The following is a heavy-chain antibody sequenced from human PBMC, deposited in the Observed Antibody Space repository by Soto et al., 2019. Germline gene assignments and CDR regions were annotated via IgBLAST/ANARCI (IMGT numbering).Heavy chain of an antibody. J-gene: IGHJ4*02. Sequence: QVQLVQSGAEVKKPGSSVKVSCKVSGGTFSNYAINWVRQAPGQGLEWMAGIIPILGAPNYAQKFQGRVTITADESTSTAYMELSSLRSEDTALYYCAKGLRIFGVETGGFDYWGQGTLVTVSS. CDR3: AKGLRIFGVETGGFDY. CDR2: IIPILGAP. V-gene: IGHV1-69*11. D-gene: IGHD3-3*01. CDR1: GGTFSNYA.